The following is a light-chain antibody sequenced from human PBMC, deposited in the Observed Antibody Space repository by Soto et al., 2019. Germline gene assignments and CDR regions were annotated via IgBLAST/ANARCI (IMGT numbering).Light chain of an antibody. J-gene: IGLJ1*01. CDR1: SSEVGGYNY. CDR3: SSYTSSSLLI. CDR2: DVS. Sequence: QSALTQPASVSGSPGQSITISCTGTSSEVGGYNYVSWYQQHPGKAPKLMIYDVSNRPSGVSNRFSGSKSGNTASLTISGLQAEDEADYYCSSYTSSSLLIFGTGTKVTVL. V-gene: IGLV2-14*01.